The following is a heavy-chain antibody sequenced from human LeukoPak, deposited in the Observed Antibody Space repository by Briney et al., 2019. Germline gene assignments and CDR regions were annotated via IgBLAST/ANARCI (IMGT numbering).Heavy chain of an antibody. J-gene: IGHJ4*02. V-gene: IGHV4-31*03. Sequence: PSETLSLTCTVSGGSISSGGYYWSWIRQHPGKGLEWIGYIYYSGSTYYNPSLKSRVTISVDTSKNQFSLKLSSVTAADTAVYYCAGNRGHHTYYYDSSGYYPFDYWGQGTLVTVSS. CDR3: AGNRGHHTYYYDSSGYYPFDY. CDR2: IYYSGST. CDR1: GGSISSGGYY. D-gene: IGHD3-22*01.